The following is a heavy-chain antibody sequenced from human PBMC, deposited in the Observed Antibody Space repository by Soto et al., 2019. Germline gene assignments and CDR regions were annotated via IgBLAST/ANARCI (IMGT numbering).Heavy chain of an antibody. Sequence: KPSETLSLTCAVYGGSFSGYYWSWIRQPPGKGLEWIGEINHSGSTNYNPSLKSRVTISVDTSKNQFSLKLSSVTAADTAVYYCARDRRTRFLGRVSWFDPWGQGTLVTVSS. D-gene: IGHD3-3*01. CDR2: INHSGST. CDR1: GGSFSGYY. J-gene: IGHJ5*02. CDR3: ARDRRTRFLGRVSWFDP. V-gene: IGHV4-34*01.